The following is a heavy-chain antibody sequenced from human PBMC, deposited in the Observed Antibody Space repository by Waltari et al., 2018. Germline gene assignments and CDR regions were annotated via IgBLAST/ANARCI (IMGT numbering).Heavy chain of an antibody. J-gene: IGHJ4*02. CDR2: INSDGSST. CDR1: GLPFSSYW. V-gene: IGHV3-74*01. CDR3: ASPRIAARPPDY. D-gene: IGHD6-6*01. Sequence: EVQLVESGGGLVQPGGSLRLFCAASGLPFSSYWMHWVRQAPGKGLVWVSRINSDGSSTSYADSVKGRFTISRDNAKNTLYLQMNSLRAEDTAVYYCASPRIAARPPDYWGQGTLVTVSS.